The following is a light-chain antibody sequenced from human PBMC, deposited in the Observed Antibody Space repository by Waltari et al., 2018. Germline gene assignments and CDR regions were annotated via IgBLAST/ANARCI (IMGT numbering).Light chain of an antibody. V-gene: IGKV1-39*01. CDR1: QSISNY. CDR2: GAS. Sequence: DIQATQSPSSLSASIGDSVTITCRASQSISNYLNWYQQRPGKAPKLLIYGASTLQSGVSSRFSGSGSGTDFTLTINNLQPEDFATYYCQQTYGSPCSFGQGTKLEMK. J-gene: IGKJ2*04. CDR3: QQTYGSPCS.